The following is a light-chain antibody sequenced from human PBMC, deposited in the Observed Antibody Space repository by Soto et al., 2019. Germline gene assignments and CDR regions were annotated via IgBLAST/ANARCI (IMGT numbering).Light chain of an antibody. Sequence: DIPMTQSPSTLSASVGYRVTITCRASQSVSTWLAWYQQKPGKAPNLLIYDVSSLESGVPSRFSGSGSGTEFTLSISSLQPGDFATYYCQQYISESWTFGQGTKVDI. CDR3: QQYISESWT. V-gene: IGKV1-5*01. CDR1: QSVSTW. CDR2: DVS. J-gene: IGKJ1*01.